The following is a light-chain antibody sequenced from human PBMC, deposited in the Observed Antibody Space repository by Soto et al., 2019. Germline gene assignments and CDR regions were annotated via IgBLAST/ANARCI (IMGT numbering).Light chain of an antibody. Sequence: EIVMTQSPATLSVSPGERATLSCRASQSVSSNLAWFQQKPGQAPRLVIYGASSRAAGIPARFSGSGSGTEFTLTMSSLQSEDFAIYYCLQYNKWPRTFGHGTKVEIK. CDR2: GAS. V-gene: IGKV3-15*01. CDR1: QSVSSN. CDR3: LQYNKWPRT. J-gene: IGKJ1*01.